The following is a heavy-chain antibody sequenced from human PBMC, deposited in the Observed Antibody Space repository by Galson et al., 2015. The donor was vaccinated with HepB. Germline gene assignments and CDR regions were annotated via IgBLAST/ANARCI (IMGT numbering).Heavy chain of an antibody. V-gene: IGHV3-21*01. CDR3: ARDLAGTSPPDAFDI. J-gene: IGHJ3*02. CDR2: ITRGSHM. CDR1: GFPFSRFS. D-gene: IGHD1-14*01. Sequence: SLRLSCAASGFPFSRFSMNWVRQAPGKGLEWVSSITRGSHMSYAGSVQSRFTISRDNAKNSLFLQMNNLGVDDTALYYCARDLAGTSPPDAFDIWGQGTMVIVSS.